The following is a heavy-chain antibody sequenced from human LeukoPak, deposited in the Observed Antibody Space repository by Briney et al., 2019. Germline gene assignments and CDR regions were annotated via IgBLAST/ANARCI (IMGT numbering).Heavy chain of an antibody. V-gene: IGHV1-24*01. J-gene: IGHJ4*02. CDR3: ATEGSSRPTYFFDY. Sequence: RASVKVSCKVSGYTLTELSMHWVRQAPGKGLEWMGGFDPEDGETIYAQKFQGRVTMTEDTSTDTAYMELSSLRSEDTAVYFCATEGSSRPTYFFDYWGQGTLVTVSS. D-gene: IGHD6-13*01. CDR1: GYTLTELS. CDR2: FDPEDGET.